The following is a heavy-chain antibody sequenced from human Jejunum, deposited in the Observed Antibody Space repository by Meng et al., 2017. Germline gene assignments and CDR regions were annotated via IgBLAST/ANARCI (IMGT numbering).Heavy chain of an antibody. CDR3: ARVLTSLPWYFDL. Sequence: GGPLRLSCAASGFTFSRYWMHWVRQAPEKGLVWVSRISGDGSATTYADSVKGRFTISRDNAKNTLSLQMNSLRAEDTAVYYCARVLTSLPWYFDLWGRGTLVTVSS. CDR2: ISGDGSAT. D-gene: IGHD4-11*01. V-gene: IGHV3-74*01. CDR1: GFTFSRYW. J-gene: IGHJ2*01.